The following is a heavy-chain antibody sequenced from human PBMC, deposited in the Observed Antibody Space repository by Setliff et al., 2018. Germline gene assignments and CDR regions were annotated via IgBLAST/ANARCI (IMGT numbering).Heavy chain of an antibody. CDR3: VRDRTAYSYGLDV. Sequence: LSLTCSVSGGSISPYFWSWIRQPPGKGLEWIGYIYHNGNTNFNPSLKTRVTMSVDTSKNQFALNLTSVTAADTAVYYCVRDRTAYSYGLDVWGQGTMVTVSS. CDR2: IYHNGNT. D-gene: IGHD5-18*01. J-gene: IGHJ6*02. CDR1: GGSISPYF. V-gene: IGHV4-59*01.